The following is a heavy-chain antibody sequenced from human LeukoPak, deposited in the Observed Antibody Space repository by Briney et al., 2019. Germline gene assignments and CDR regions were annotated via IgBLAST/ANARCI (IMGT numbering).Heavy chain of an antibody. CDR1: GGSISSGSYY. D-gene: IGHD3-10*01. J-gene: IGHJ5*02. V-gene: IGHV4-61*02. CDR3: ARGDYYGSGTNWFDP. Sequence: PSETLSLTCTVSGGSISSGSYYWSWIRQPAGKGLEWIGRIYTSGSTNYNPSLKSRVTISVDTSKNQFSLKLSSATAADTAVYYCARGDYYGSGTNWFDPWGQGTLVTVSS. CDR2: IYTSGST.